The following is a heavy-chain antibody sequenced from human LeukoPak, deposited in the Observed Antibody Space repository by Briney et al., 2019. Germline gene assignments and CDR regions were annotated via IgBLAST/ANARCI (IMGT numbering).Heavy chain of an antibody. CDR2: ISAYNGNT. Sequence: ASVKVSCKASGYTFTSYGISWVRQAPGQGLEWMGWISAYNGNTNYAQKLQGRVTMTTDTSTSTAYMELRSLRSDDTAVYYCARRYYDFWSGYPINYYYYGMDVWGQGTTATVSS. CDR1: GYTFTSYG. J-gene: IGHJ6*02. V-gene: IGHV1-18*01. CDR3: ARRYYDFWSGYPINYYYYGMDV. D-gene: IGHD3-3*01.